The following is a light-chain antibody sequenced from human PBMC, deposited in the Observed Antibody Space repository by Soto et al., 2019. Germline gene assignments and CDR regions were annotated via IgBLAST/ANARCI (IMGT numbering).Light chain of an antibody. CDR2: GTS. CDR1: QSVSSTY. J-gene: IGKJ5*01. V-gene: IGKV3-20*01. Sequence: ELVLTQSPGTQSLSPGERATLSGRASQSVSSTYLAWYQQQPCQAPRLLLYGTSRRATGIPDRFSGSGSGTDFTPTISSLQSEDFAVYYGQQYKNWPPSTFGQGTRLEIK. CDR3: QQYKNWPPST.